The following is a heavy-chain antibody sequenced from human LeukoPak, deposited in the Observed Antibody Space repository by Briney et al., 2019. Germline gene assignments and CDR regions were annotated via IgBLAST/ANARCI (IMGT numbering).Heavy chain of an antibody. D-gene: IGHD3-10*02. Sequence: GGSLRLSCAASGLTFSTYVMEWVRQAPGKGLEWVASINGGSDYIYYADSVKGRFIVSRDNAKNSVFLQMNSLRVDDTAVYYCARCVGPCSAGYYYMDVWGKGTTVTVSS. CDR2: INGGSDYI. J-gene: IGHJ6*03. V-gene: IGHV3-21*01. CDR1: GLTFSTYV. CDR3: ARCVGPCSAGYYYMDV.